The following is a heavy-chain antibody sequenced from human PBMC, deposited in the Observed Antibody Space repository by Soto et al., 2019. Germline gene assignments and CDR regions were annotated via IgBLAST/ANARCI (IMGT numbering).Heavy chain of an antibody. CDR2: ISSSGSTI. CDR3: AREGPAYGDYGYFDY. CDR1: GFTFSSYE. Sequence: PGGSLRLSCAASGFTFSSYEMNWVRQAPGKGLEWVSYISSSGSTIYYADSVKGRFTISRDNAKNSLYLQMNSLRAEDTAVYYCAREGPAYGDYGYFDYWGQGTLVTVSS. V-gene: IGHV3-48*03. D-gene: IGHD4-17*01. J-gene: IGHJ4*02.